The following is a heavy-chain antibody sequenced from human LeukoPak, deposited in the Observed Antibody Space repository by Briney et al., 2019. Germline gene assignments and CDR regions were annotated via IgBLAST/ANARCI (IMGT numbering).Heavy chain of an antibody. Sequence: SETLSLTCTVSGGSISSGSYYWSWIRQPAGKGLEWIGRIYTSGSTNYNPSLKSRVTISVDTSKNQFSLKLSSVTAADTAVYYCARTRHDYGGNSRRAFDIWGQGTMVTVSS. CDR3: ARTRHDYGGNSRRAFDI. CDR1: GGSISSGSYY. V-gene: IGHV4-61*02. CDR2: IYTSGST. D-gene: IGHD4-23*01. J-gene: IGHJ3*02.